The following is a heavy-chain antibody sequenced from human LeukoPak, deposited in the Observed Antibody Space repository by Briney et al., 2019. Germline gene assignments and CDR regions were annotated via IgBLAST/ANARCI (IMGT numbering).Heavy chain of an antibody. D-gene: IGHD6-13*01. CDR1: GYTFTSYG. CDR3: ASSEGSIAAAGTNNWFDP. J-gene: IGHJ5*02. V-gene: IGHV1-18*01. Sequence: ASVKVSCKASGYTFTSYGISWVRQAPGQGLEWMGWISAYNGNTNYARKLQGRVTMTTDTPTSTAYMELSSLRSEDTAVYYCASSEGSIAAAGTNNWFDPWGQGTLVTVSS. CDR2: ISAYNGNT.